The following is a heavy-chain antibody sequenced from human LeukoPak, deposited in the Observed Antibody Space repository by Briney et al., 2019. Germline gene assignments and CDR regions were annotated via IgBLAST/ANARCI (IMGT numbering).Heavy chain of an antibody. J-gene: IGHJ4*02. CDR3: ARDWAYCSSTSCYIGADVALDY. D-gene: IGHD2-2*02. CDR1: GFTFSDYY. Sequence: GGSLRLSCAASGFTFSDYYMSWIRQAPGKGLEWVSYISSSGSTIYYADSVKGRFTISRDNAKNSLYLQMNSLRAEDTAVYYCARDWAYCSSTSCYIGADVALDYWGQGTLVTVSS. CDR2: ISSSGSTI. V-gene: IGHV3-11*01.